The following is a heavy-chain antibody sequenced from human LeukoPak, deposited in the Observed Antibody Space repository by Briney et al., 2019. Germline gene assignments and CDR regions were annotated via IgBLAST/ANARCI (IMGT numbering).Heavy chain of an antibody. J-gene: IGHJ4*02. V-gene: IGHV1-8*03. CDR1: GYTFTSYD. CDR3: ARSGGTYYYGSGSSTQDY. Sequence: GASVKVSCKASGYTFTSYDINWVRQATGQGLEWMGWMNPNSGNTGYAQKFQGRVTITRNTSISTAYMELSSLRSEDTAVYYCARSGGTYYYGSGSSTQDYWGQGTLVTVSS. CDR2: MNPNSGNT. D-gene: IGHD3-10*01.